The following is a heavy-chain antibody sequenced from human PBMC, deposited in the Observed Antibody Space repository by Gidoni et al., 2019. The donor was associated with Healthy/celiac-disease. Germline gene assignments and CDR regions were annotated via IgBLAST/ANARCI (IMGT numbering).Heavy chain of an antibody. V-gene: IGHV3-15*01. D-gene: IGHD3-3*01. CDR1: GFTFSNAW. CDR3: TSKLLRFLEWLLSVSVWFDP. Sequence: EVQLVESGGGLVKPGGSLRLSCAASGFTFSNAWMSWVRQAPGKGLEWVGRIKSKTEGGTTDYAAPVKGRFTISRDDSKNTLYLQMNSLKTEDTAVYYDTSKLLRFLEWLLSVSVWFDPWGQGTLVTVSS. CDR2: IKSKTEGGTT. J-gene: IGHJ5*02.